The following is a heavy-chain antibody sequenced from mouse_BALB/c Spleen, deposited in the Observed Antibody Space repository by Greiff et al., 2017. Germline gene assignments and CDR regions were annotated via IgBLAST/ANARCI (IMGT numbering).Heavy chain of an antibody. V-gene: IGHV2-9*02. CDR3: GRDGSSYDWFAY. CDR1: GFSLTSYG. D-gene: IGHD1-1*01. J-gene: IGHJ3*01. Sequence: VQRVESGPGLVAPSQSLSITCTVSGFSLTSYGVHWVRQPPGKGLEWLGVIWAGGSTNYNSALMSRLSISKDNSKSQVFLQMNSLQTDDTAMYYCGRDGSSYDWFAYWGQGTLVTVSA. CDR2: IWAGGST.